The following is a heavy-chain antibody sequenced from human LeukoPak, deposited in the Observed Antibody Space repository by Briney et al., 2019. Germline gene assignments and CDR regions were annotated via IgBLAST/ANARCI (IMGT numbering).Heavy chain of an antibody. D-gene: IGHD2-2*01. J-gene: IGHJ6*02. CDR1: GGTFSSYA. Sequence: ASVKVSCKASGGTFSSYAISWVRQAPGQGLEWMGGIIPIFGTANYAQKFQGRVTITADESTSTAYMELSSLRSEDTAVYYCARDQDIVVVPAARDYYYYGMDVWGQGTTVTVSS. V-gene: IGHV1-69*01. CDR2: IIPIFGTA. CDR3: ARDQDIVVVPAARDYYYYGMDV.